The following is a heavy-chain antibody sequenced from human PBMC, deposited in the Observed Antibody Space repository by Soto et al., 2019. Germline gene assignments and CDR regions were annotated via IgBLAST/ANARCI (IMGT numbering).Heavy chain of an antibody. J-gene: IGHJ6*02. D-gene: IGHD5-18*01. V-gene: IGHV3-30*03. CDR2: ISYEGSNK. CDR1: GFVFSNYG. CDR3: ARRGNTDPTMEYYYAMDV. Sequence: QVQLVESGGGVVQPGRSLRLSCAASGFVFSNYGMHWVRQAPGKGVEWVAAISYEGSNKYYADSVKGRFTISRDNPKKMLSLHINILRVEDTAVYYCARRGNTDPTMEYYYAMDVWGQGTHVTVSS.